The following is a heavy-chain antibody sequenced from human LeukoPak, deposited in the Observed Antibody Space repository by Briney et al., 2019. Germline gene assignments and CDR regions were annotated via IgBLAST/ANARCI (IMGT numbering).Heavy chain of an antibody. CDR1: GFTFSNYW. CDR3: AREKGNYDGYYNYYMDV. CDR2: IKQDGSDK. Sequence: GGSLRLSCAASGFTFSNYWMNWVRQAPGKGLEWVANIKQDGSDKYYVDSVKGRFTIPRDNAKNSLYLQMNSLRAEGTAVYYCAREKGNYDGYYNYYMDVWGKGTTVTVSS. D-gene: IGHD4-11*01. J-gene: IGHJ6*03. V-gene: IGHV3-7*01.